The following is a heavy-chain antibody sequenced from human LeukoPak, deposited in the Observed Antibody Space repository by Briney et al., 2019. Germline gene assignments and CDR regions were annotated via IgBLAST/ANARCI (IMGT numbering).Heavy chain of an antibody. CDR3: AKATITKGCDY. J-gene: IGHJ4*02. Sequence: GGSLRLSCAASGFTFSIYAMSWVRQAPGKWLEWVSAISGSGGSTYYAHSVKGRLTISRDISKNTLYLQMNSLRAEETAVYYCAKATITKGCDYWGQGTLVSVSS. CDR2: ISGSGGST. CDR1: GFTFSIYA. D-gene: IGHD3-9*01. V-gene: IGHV3-23*01.